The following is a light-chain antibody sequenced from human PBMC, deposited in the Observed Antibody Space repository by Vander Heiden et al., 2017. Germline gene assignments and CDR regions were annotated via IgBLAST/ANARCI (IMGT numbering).Light chain of an antibody. Sequence: SYELTQPPSVSVSPGQTARITCSGDALPKQYAYWYQQKPGQAPVLVIYKDSERPSGIPERFSGSSSGTTVTLTISGVQAEDEADYYFQSPDLLFTYPFFVFLVGTPLTVL. CDR1: ALPKQY. CDR2: KDS. CDR3: QSPDLLFTYPFFV. J-gene: IGLJ2*01. V-gene: IGLV3-25*03.